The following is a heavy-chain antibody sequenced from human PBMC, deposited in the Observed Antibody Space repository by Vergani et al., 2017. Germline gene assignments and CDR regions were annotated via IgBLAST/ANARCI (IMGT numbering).Heavy chain of an antibody. CDR2: IYSTECT. V-gene: IGHV4-59*13. CDR3: ARVMYRDEASTGYRLEGMDI. CDR1: GGSFNTYY. D-gene: IGHD3-9*01. J-gene: IGHJ6*02. Sequence: QVQLEESGPGLVKPSETLSLTCTVSGGSFNTYYWSWIRQSPGKGLEWIGYIYSTECTNYNPSLNSRVTMSVDTSKNQFSLKLRSVTAADTAVYFCARVMYRDEASTGYRLEGMDIWGQGTTVTISS.